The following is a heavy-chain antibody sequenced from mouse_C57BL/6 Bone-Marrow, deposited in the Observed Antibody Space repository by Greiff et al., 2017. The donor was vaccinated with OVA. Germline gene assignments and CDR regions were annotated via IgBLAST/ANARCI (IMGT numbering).Heavy chain of an antibody. CDR2: ISTKANNPAT. CDR3: TPYYYGSSYAMDY. V-gene: IGHV6-6*01. Sequence: EVKLVEPGGGLVQPGGSMKLSCAASGYTFSDAWMDWVHQSPEKGLEWVAEISTKANNPATHYDESVKGRFTISRDDSKSSVYLTMNSLRAEDTCIYYGTPYYYGSSYAMDYWGQGTTVTVSS. J-gene: IGHJ4*01. CDR1: GYTFSDAW. D-gene: IGHD1-1*01.